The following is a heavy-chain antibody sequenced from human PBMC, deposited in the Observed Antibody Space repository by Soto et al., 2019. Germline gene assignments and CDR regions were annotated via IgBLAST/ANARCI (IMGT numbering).Heavy chain of an antibody. Sequence: EVQLLESGGGLVQPGGSLRLSCAASGFSFSTYAMTWVRQAPGKGLEWVSTITPSGGNTYYADSVKVRFTITRDNSENTLFLHMNSLRAEDTAVYYCAGRYCPNGVCYTNFYYDMDIWGEGTSVTVSS. CDR1: GFSFSTYA. D-gene: IGHD2-8*01. J-gene: IGHJ6*03. CDR3: AGRYCPNGVCYTNFYYDMDI. CDR2: ITPSGGNT. V-gene: IGHV3-23*01.